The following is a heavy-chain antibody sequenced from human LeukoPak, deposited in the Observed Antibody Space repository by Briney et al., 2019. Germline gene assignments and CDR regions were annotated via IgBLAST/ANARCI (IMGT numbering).Heavy chain of an antibody. CDR2: ISAYNGNT. Sequence: GASVKVSCKASGYTFTSYGISWVRQAPGQGLEWMGWISAYNGNTNYAQKFQGRVTMTEDTSTDTAYMELSSLRSEDTAVYYCARVPSIAVAGTGYWGQGTLVTVSS. D-gene: IGHD6-19*01. CDR3: ARVPSIAVAGTGY. CDR1: GYTFTSYG. V-gene: IGHV1-18*01. J-gene: IGHJ4*02.